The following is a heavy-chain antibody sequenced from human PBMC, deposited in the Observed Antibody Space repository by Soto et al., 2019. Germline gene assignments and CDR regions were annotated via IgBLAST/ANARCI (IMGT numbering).Heavy chain of an antibody. Sequence: GGSLRLSCAASGFTFGGSAMHWVRQASGKGLEWVGHIRSKTNSYATAYAESVKGRFTISRDDSMNTAYLQMNSLKTEDTAVYFCTRQTDAVQWLVVPTDYNFDYWGQGT. D-gene: IGHD6-19*01. J-gene: IGHJ4*02. CDR2: IRSKTNSYAT. V-gene: IGHV3-73*01. CDR3: TRQTDAVQWLVVPTDYNFDY. CDR1: GFTFGGSA.